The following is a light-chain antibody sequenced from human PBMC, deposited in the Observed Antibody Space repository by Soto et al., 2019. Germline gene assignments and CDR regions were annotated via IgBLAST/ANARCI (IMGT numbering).Light chain of an antibody. V-gene: IGLV2-8*01. J-gene: IGLJ1*01. CDR3: TSYAGSNNFGI. Sequence: QSVLTQPPPASGSPGQSVTISCTGTSSDVGSYNYVSWYQQHPGKAPKLMIYEVTKRPSGVPDRFSGSKSGNTASLTVSGLQAEDEADYYCTSYAGSNNFGIFGTGSKVTVL. CDR2: EVT. CDR1: SSDVGSYNY.